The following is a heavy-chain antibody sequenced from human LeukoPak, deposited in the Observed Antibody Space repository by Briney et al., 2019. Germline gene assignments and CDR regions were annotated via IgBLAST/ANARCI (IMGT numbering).Heavy chain of an antibody. V-gene: IGHV1-46*01. CDR2: IDPSAGST. CDR3: ARGYSPTLRTTGNDY. CDR1: GYTFTNYY. D-gene: IGHD1-1*01. J-gene: IGHJ4*02. Sequence: GASVKVSCKASGYTFTNYYMHWVRQAPGQGLEWMGVIDPSAGSTTYAQKFQGRVTMTRGTSINTAYLEFYSLRSEDTAVYYCARGYSPTLRTTGNDYWGQGTLVTVSS.